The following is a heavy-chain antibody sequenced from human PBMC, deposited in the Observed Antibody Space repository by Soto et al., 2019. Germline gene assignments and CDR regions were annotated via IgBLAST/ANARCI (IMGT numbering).Heavy chain of an antibody. D-gene: IGHD6-19*01. J-gene: IGHJ6*02. V-gene: IGHV1-69*06. CDR3: ARVQRMAEAHRDYYFYGLDV. CDR2: MNPILGTQ. Sequence: QVQLVQSGAEVKKPGSSVKVSCKASGGTLSNSATNWVRQAPGQGLEWMGGMNPILGTQRIAQKFQGRVTITADKSTSTVYMELSSLRSDDTAVYYCARVQRMAEAHRDYYFYGLDVWGQGTTVTVSS. CDR1: GGTLSNSA.